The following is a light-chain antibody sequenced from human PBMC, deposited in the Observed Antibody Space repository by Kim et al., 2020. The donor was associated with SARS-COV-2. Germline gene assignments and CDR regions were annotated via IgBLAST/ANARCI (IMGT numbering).Light chain of an antibody. Sequence: EIVMTQSPATLSVSPGERATLSCRASQSVSSNLAWYQQKPGQAPVLLMYGASTGATGIPARFSGSGSGTEFTLTISSLQSEDFEVYYCQQYNNWPLTFGQGTKVDIK. CDR1: QSVSSN. CDR2: GAS. J-gene: IGKJ1*01. V-gene: IGKV3-15*01. CDR3: QQYNNWPLT.